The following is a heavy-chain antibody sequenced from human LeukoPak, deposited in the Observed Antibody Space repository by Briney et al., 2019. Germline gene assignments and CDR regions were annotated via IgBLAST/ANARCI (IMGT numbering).Heavy chain of an antibody. CDR1: GYTLTELS. D-gene: IGHD3-10*01. V-gene: IGHV1-24*01. Sequence: ASVKVSCKVSGYTLTELSMHWVRQAPGKGLEWMGGFDPEDGETIYAQKFQGRVTMTEDTSTDTAYMELSSLRSEDTAVYYCATDQGLLWLGELFGYWGQGTLVTVSS. CDR3: ATDQGLLWLGELFGY. J-gene: IGHJ4*02. CDR2: FDPEDGET.